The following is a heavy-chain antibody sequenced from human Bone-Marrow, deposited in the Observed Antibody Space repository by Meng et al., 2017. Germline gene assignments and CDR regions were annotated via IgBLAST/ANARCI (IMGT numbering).Heavy chain of an antibody. J-gene: IGHJ4*02. V-gene: IGHV3-15*05. D-gene: IGHD3-22*01. CDR3: AKDMTPYYYDSSGYYY. Sequence: GESLKISCAASGFTFSNAWMSWVRQAPGKGLEWVGRIKSKTDGGTTDYAAPVKGRFTISRDNAKNSLYLQMNSLRAEDTALYYCAKDMTPYYYDSSGYYYWGQGTLVTVSS. CDR2: IKSKTDGGTT. CDR1: GFTFSNAW.